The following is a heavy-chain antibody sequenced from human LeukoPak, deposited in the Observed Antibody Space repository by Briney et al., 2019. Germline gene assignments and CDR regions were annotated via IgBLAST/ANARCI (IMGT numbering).Heavy chain of an antibody. V-gene: IGHV3-49*04. J-gene: IGHJ4*02. CDR1: GFTFGDYA. Sequence: GGSLRLSCTASGFTFGDYAMSWVRQAPGKGLEWVGFITSKTYGGSTEYAASVKGRFTISRDDSKSIASLQMNSLKTEDTAIYYCTRSSRVYCGGDCYLSDYWGQGTLVTVSS. CDR3: TRSSRVYCGGDCYLSDY. D-gene: IGHD2-21*02. CDR2: ITSKTYGGST.